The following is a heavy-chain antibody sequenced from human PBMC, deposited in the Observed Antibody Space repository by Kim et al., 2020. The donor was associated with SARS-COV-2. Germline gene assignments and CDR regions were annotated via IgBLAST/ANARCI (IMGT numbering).Heavy chain of an antibody. D-gene: IGHD1-26*01. CDR3: AKDSGSVGAPEGAVDY. Sequence: ADSVKGRFTISRDNSKNSLYLQMNSLRAEDTALYYCAKDSGSVGAPEGAVDYWGQGTLVTVSS. V-gene: IGHV3-43D*03. J-gene: IGHJ4*02.